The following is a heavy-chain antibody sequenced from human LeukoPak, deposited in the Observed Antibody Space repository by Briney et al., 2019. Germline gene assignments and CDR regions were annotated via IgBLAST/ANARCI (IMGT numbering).Heavy chain of an antibody. J-gene: IGHJ4*02. CDR1: GFTFSSYG. V-gene: IGHV3-30*03. Sequence: GRSLRLSCADSGFTFSSYGMHWVRQAPGKGLEWVAVISYDGSNKYYADSVKGRFTISRDNSKNTLYLQMNSLRAEDTAVYYCAIFSRTYYYDSSGGNDYWGQGTLVTVSS. D-gene: IGHD3-22*01. CDR3: AIFSRTYYYDSSGGNDY. CDR2: ISYDGSNK.